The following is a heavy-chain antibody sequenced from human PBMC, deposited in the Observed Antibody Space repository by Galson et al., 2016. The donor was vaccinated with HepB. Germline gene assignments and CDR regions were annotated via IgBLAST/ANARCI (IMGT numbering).Heavy chain of an antibody. CDR1: GYSFTNSW. J-gene: IGHJ4*02. D-gene: IGHD3-9*01. CDR2: IYPGASDT. CDR3: ALAYFSSSFYDY. V-gene: IGHV5-51*01. Sequence: QSGAAVKKPGESLKISCKASGYSFTNSWIGWVRQMPGKGLEWMGSIYPGASDTSYRPSFQGQVTISADKSITTAYLQWSSLEASDTGMYYRALAYFSSSFYDYWGQGTLVTVSS.